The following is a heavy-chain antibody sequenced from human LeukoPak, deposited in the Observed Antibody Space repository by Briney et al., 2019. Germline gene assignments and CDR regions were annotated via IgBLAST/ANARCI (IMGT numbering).Heavy chain of an antibody. V-gene: IGHV1-46*01. J-gene: IGHJ2*01. CDR3: ARDLTIGMGVPAADWYFDL. Sequence: ASVKVSCKASGYTFTSYYMHWVRQAPGQGLEWMGIINPSGGSTSYAQKFQGRVTMTRDTPTSTVYMELSSLRSEDTAVYYCARDLTIGMGVPAADWYFDLWGRGTLVTVSS. CDR1: GYTFTSYY. D-gene: IGHD2-2*01. CDR2: INPSGGST.